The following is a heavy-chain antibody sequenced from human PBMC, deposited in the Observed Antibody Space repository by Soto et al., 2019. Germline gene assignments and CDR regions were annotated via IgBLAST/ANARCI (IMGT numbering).Heavy chain of an antibody. J-gene: IGHJ6*02. CDR1: GGSISSGGYY. V-gene: IGHV4-31*03. Sequence: QVQLQESGPGLVKPSQTLSLTCTVSGGSISSGGYYWSWIRQHPGKGLEWIGYIYYSGSTYYNPSRRRRVTVSADTSKNQFSLKLSAVPAADTAVYYCARLENGTMVRDVGYGMDVWGQGTTVTVSS. CDR2: IYYSGST. D-gene: IGHD3-10*01. CDR3: ARLENGTMVRDVGYGMDV.